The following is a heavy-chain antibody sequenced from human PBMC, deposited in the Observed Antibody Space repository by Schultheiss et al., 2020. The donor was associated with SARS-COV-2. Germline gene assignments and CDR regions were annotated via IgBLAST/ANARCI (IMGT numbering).Heavy chain of an antibody. Sequence: SGPTLVKPTQTLTLTCTFSGFSLSTSGMGVGWIRQPPGKALEWLALIYWDDKRYSPSLKSRLTITKDTSKNQVVLTMTNMDPVDTATYYCARISGYCSGGYFDYWGQGTLVTVSS. CDR2: IYWDDK. D-gene: IGHD2-15*01. CDR3: ARISGYCSGGYFDY. V-gene: IGHV2-5*01. J-gene: IGHJ4*02. CDR1: GFSLSTSGMG.